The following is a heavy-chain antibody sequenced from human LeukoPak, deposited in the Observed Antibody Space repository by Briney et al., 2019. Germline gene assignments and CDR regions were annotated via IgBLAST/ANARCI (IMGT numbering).Heavy chain of an antibody. D-gene: IGHD3-9*01. J-gene: IGHJ5*02. Sequence: SETLSLTCAVYGGSFNGYYWSWIRQSPGKGLDWIGEGDHSGGTKYNPSLKSRVTISADSSKNQFPLRLSSVTAADTAVYHCAKNGQTGFSFDPWGQGTLVTVSS. CDR2: GDHSGGT. V-gene: IGHV4-34*01. CDR3: AKNGQTGFSFDP. CDR1: GGSFNGYY.